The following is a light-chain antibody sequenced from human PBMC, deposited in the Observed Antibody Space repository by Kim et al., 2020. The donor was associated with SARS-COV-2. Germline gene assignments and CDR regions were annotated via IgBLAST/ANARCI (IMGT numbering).Light chain of an antibody. CDR3: QQYGSSPPMT. Sequence: EIVLTQSPGTLCLSPGERATLSCRASQSVNRNYLAWYQQKPGQAPRVLIYGAFTRATGIPDRFSGSGSGTDFTLTISRLEPEDFAVYYCQQYGSSPPMTFGQGTKVDIK. CDR1: QSVNRNY. CDR2: GAF. V-gene: IGKV3-20*01. J-gene: IGKJ1*01.